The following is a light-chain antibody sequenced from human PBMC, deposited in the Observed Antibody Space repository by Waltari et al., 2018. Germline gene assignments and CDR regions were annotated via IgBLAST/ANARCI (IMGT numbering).Light chain of an antibody. V-gene: IGKV2-28*01. CDR3: MQALQTPWT. CDR2: LGS. Sequence: DIVMTQSPLSLSVTPGEPASISCRSTQSLLHSLGNTYLDWYLQRPGQSPQLLIYLGSFRASGVPDRFSGSGSGTDFTLQISSVEAEDVGIYYCMQALQTPWTFGQGTRVEI. J-gene: IGKJ1*01. CDR1: QSLLHSLGNTY.